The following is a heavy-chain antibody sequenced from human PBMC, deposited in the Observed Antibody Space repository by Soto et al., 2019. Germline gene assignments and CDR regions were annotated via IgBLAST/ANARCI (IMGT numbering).Heavy chain of an antibody. J-gene: IGHJ6*02. CDR3: ARHPGYCSGSSCYGYYTMDV. Sequence: SGTLSLPWLFSGCSIHRVIYSWALIPPPPGEGVEWIGTIYYGGNTYYNPSLKSRVTISVDTSKNQFSLELSSVTAADTAVYSCARHPGYCSGSSCYGYYTMDVWGQGTTVTVSS. CDR2: IYYGGNT. CDR1: GCSIHRVIYS. V-gene: IGHV4-39*01. D-gene: IGHD2-2*01.